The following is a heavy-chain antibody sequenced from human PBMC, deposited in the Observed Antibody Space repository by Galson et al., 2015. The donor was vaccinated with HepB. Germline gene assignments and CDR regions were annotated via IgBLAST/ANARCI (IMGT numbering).Heavy chain of an antibody. J-gene: IGHJ6*02. Sequence: SLRLSCAASGFTFSDYYMSWIRQAPGKGLEWVSYISSSSSYTNYADSVKGRFTISRDNAKNSLYLQMNSLRAEDTAVYHCARDLSVTSNYYGMDVWGQGTTVTVSS. V-gene: IGHV3-11*06. CDR1: GFTFSDYY. CDR2: ISSSSSYT. D-gene: IGHD4-11*01. CDR3: ARDLSVTSNYYGMDV.